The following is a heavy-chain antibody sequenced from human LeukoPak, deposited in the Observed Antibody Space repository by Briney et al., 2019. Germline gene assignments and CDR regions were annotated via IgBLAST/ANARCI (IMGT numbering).Heavy chain of an antibody. Sequence: PGGPLRLSCAASGLTFSSYAVHGAPQAPGKGLGWVGVISYAGSNKFDAGSVKGRFTISKDNPKHTLYLQTNSLRAEDTAVYYCARTYDSSGYPLVGYWGQGTLVTVSS. J-gene: IGHJ4*02. CDR3: ARTYDSSGYPLVGY. CDR2: ISYAGSNK. V-gene: IGHV3-30-3*01. D-gene: IGHD3-22*01. CDR1: GLTFSSYA.